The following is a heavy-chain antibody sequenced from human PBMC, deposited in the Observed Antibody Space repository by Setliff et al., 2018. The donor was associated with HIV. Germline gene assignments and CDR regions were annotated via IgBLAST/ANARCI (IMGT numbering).Heavy chain of an antibody. CDR3: AKYWSSGYYAFFDY. CDR1: GFTFSTYA. V-gene: IGHV3-23*01. J-gene: IGHJ4*02. D-gene: IGHD3-22*01. Sequence: GESLKISCAASGFTFSTYAMSWVRQAPGKGLEWVSGISGSGGSTYYADSVKGRFTISRDNSKNTLYLQMNSLRAEDTAVYYCAKYWSSGYYAFFDYWGQETLVTVSS. CDR2: ISGSGGST.